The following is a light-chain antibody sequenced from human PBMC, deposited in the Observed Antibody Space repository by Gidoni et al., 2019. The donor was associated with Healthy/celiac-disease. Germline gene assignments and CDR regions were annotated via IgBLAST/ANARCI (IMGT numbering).Light chain of an antibody. V-gene: IGKV3D-20*01. J-gene: IGKJ4*01. CDR2: DVS. CDR3: QQYGSSPPYT. CDR1: QSVSSSY. Sequence: EIVLTQSPATLSLSPGERATLSCGTSQSVSSSYLAWYQQKPGLAPRLLSYDVSSRATGIPDRCSGSWSGTDFTLTISRLEPEDFAVYYCQQYGSSPPYTFGGGTKVEIK.